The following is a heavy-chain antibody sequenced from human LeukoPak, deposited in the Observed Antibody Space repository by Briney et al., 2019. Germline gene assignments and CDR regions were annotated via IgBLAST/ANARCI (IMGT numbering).Heavy chain of an antibody. CDR1: GFTFSSYA. CDR2: ISGSGGST. D-gene: IGHD6-19*01. Sequence: PGGSLRLSCAASGFTFSSYAISWVRQAPGKGLEWVSAISGSGGSTYYADSVEGRFTISRDNSKNTLYLQMNSLRAEDTAVYYCAKDQFSSGLNWFDPWGQGTLVTVSS. V-gene: IGHV3-23*01. J-gene: IGHJ5*02. CDR3: AKDQFSSGLNWFDP.